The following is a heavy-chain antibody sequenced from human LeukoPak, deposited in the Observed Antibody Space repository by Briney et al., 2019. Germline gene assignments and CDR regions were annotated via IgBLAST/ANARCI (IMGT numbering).Heavy chain of an antibody. CDR2: ITSGSSTI. Sequence: GGSLRLSCAASRFTFSTYGMNWVRQAPGKGLEWISYITSGSSTIYYADSVMGRFTISRDNAKNSLYLQMNSLRDEDTAVYYCSSAKYYYDSSGYYSGNYYFDYWGQGTLVTVSS. J-gene: IGHJ4*02. CDR1: RFTFSTYG. V-gene: IGHV3-48*02. CDR3: SSAKYYYDSSGYYSGNYYFDY. D-gene: IGHD3-22*01.